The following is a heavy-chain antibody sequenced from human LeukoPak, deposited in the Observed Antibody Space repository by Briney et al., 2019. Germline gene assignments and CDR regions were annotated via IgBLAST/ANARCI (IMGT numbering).Heavy chain of an antibody. CDR2: ISGSGGST. CDR3: AKDPETSSSYFDY. J-gene: IGHJ4*02. Sequence: GGSLRLSCAASGFTFSSYAMSWDRQATGKGLEWVSAISGSGGSTYYADSVKGRFTISRDNSKNTLYLQLNSLRAEDTAVYYCAKDPETSSSYFDYWGQGTLVTVSS. D-gene: IGHD6-13*01. V-gene: IGHV3-23*01. CDR1: GFTFSSYA.